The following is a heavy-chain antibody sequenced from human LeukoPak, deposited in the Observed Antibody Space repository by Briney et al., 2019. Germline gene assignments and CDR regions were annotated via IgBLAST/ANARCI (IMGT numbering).Heavy chain of an antibody. CDR2: ISAYNGNT. CDR3: ARRSLYRGDYYGMDV. D-gene: IGHD5/OR15-5a*01. V-gene: IGHV1-18*01. J-gene: IGHJ6*02. Sequence: ASVTVSCKASGGTFSSYAISWVRQAPGQGLEWMGWISAYNGNTNYAQKLQGRVTMTTDTSTSTAYMELRSLRSDDTAVYYCARRSLYRGDYYGMDVWGQGTTVTVSS. CDR1: GGTFSSYA.